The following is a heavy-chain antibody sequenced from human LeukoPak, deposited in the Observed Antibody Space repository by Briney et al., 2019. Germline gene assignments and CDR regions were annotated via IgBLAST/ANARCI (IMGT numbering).Heavy chain of an antibody. CDR3: ARTRDGYNSEPIDY. D-gene: IGHD5-24*01. CDR1: GGSMSSSSYY. CDR2: IYYSEST. J-gene: IGHJ4*02. Sequence: PSETLSLTCTVSGGSMSSSSYYWGWIRQPPGKGLEWIGSIYYSESTYQNPSLKSRVTISVDTSKNQFSLKLSSVTAADTAVYFCARTRDGYNSEPIDYWGQGTLVTVSS. V-gene: IGHV4-39*07.